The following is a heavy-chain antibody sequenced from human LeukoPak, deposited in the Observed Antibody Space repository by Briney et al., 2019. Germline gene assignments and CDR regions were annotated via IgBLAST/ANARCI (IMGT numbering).Heavy chain of an antibody. J-gene: IGHJ4*02. CDR1: GYNFNREW. CDR3: ARMNGVIYLYYFDY. D-gene: IGHD3-16*01. V-gene: IGHV5-51*01. CDR2: IYPDDSDT. Sequence: GESLKISCKAPGYNFNREWIGWVRQMPGKGLEWMGIIYPDDSDTRYNPSFQGQVAIPVDKSITTAFLQWRSLEASDSAMYYCARMNGVIYLYYFDYWAQGTLVTVST.